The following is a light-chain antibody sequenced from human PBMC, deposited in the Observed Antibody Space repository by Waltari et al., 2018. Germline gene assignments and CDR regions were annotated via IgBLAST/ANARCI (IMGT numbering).Light chain of an antibody. CDR1: NIGSKN. CDR2: ADS. V-gene: IGLV3-9*01. Sequence: SFDLTQPLSVSVSLGQTARITCGGNNIGSKNVHWYLQRPGLAPVLVLYADSNRPSGLPARFSGSNSGNTATLTISRVQADDGADYYCQVWDGSTVVFGGGTKLTVV. J-gene: IGLJ2*01. CDR3: QVWDGSTVV.